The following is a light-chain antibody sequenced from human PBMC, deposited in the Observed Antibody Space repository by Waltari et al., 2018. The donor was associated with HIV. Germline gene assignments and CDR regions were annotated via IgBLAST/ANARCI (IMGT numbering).Light chain of an antibody. J-gene: IGLJ3*02. V-gene: IGLV2-14*03. CDR3: TSYTSSSTRV. Sequence: SALTQPASVSGSPGQPITTPSPGTSSDAGGSNYVSWYQPQPGKAPKLMIYDANNRPSGVSNRFAGSKSGNTASLTITGLQAEDEADYYCTSYTSSSTRVFGGGTKVTVL. CDR1: SSDAGGSNY. CDR2: DAN.